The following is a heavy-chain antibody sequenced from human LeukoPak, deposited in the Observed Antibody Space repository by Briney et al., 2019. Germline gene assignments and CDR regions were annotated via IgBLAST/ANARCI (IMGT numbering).Heavy chain of an antibody. CDR1: GFSVSSNY. V-gene: IGHV3-66*01. CDR3: VRGGVDY. J-gene: IGHJ4*02. Sequence: PGGSLRLSCAASGFSVSSNYMGWVRQAPGKGLEWVSVIYSGGDTYYADSVKGRFTISRDNSKNMIYLEMSSLKAEDTAVYYCVRGGVDYWGQGTLVTVSS. CDR2: IYSGGDT. D-gene: IGHD3-16*01.